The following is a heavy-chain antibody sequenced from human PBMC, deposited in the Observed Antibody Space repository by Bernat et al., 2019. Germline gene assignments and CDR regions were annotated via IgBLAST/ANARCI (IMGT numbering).Heavy chain of an antibody. D-gene: IGHD6-6*01. J-gene: IGHJ6*02. Sequence: QVQLVQSGAEVKKPGSSVKVSCKASGGTFSSYAISWVRQAPGQGLEWMGRIIPILGIANYAQKFQGRVTITADKSTSTAYMELSSLRSEDTAVYYCARSRQYSSSSGYYYGMDVWGQGTTVTVSS. V-gene: IGHV1-69*04. CDR2: IIPILGIA. CDR1: GGTFSSYA. CDR3: ARSRQYSSSSGYYYGMDV.